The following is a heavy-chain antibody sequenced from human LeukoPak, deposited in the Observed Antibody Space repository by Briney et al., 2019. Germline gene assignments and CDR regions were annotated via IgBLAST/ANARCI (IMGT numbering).Heavy chain of an antibody. V-gene: IGHV4-59*01. CDR3: ARVEIGGYSYGRFDY. CDR1: GGSISSYY. D-gene: IGHD5-18*01. Sequence: SETLSLTCTVSGGSISSYYWSWLRQPPGKGLEWIGYIYYSGSTNYNPSLTSRVTISVDTSKNQFSLKLSSVTAADTAVYYCARVEIGGYSYGRFDYWGQGTLVTVSS. J-gene: IGHJ4*02. CDR2: IYYSGST.